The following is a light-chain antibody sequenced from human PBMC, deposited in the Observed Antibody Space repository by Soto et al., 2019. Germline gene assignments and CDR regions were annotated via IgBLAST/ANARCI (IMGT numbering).Light chain of an antibody. CDR2: DAS. J-gene: IGKJ2*01. Sequence: DIQMTQSPSTLSASVGDRVTITCRASQSIDNWLAWYQQKPGKAPQLLIYDASRVKTGVPSRFTASGSGTEFTLTINTLQADDSATYFCQHYNGYPYTFGPGTKVDNK. CDR3: QHYNGYPYT. CDR1: QSIDNW. V-gene: IGKV1-5*01.